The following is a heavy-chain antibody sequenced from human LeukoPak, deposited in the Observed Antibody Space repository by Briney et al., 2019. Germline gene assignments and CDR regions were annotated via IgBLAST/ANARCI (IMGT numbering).Heavy chain of an antibody. Sequence: ASVKVSCKASGYTFTGYYMRWVRQAPGQGLEWMGWINPNSGGTNYAQKFQGRVTMTRDTSISTAYMELSRLRSDDTAVYYCARNLHYYDSSGYTYYYYYYMDVWGKGTTVTISS. V-gene: IGHV1-2*02. CDR2: INPNSGGT. J-gene: IGHJ6*03. CDR1: GYTFTGYY. D-gene: IGHD3-22*01. CDR3: ARNLHYYDSSGYTYYYYYYMDV.